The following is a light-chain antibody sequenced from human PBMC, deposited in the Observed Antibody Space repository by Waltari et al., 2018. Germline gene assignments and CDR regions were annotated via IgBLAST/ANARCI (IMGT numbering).Light chain of an antibody. CDR2: EVS. V-gene: IGLV2-23*02. CDR1: SSNVGSYNL. Sequence: QSALTQPASVSGYPGQSITISGTGPSSNVGSYNLFSWYQQHPGKAPKLMIYEVSKRPSGVSNRFSGSKSGNTASLTISGLQAEDEADYYCCSYAGSSTWVFGGGTKLTVL. J-gene: IGLJ3*02. CDR3: CSYAGSSTWV.